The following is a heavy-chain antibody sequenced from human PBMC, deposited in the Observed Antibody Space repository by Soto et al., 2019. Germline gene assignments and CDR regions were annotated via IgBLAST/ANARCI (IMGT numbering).Heavy chain of an antibody. CDR3: ARRYSSGFDY. CDR2: IYYSGST. D-gene: IGHD6-19*01. V-gene: IGHV4-59*08. J-gene: IGHJ4*02. Sequence: QVQLQESGPGLVKPSETLSLTCTVSGGSINSYYWSWIRQPPGKGLEWIGYIYYSGSTKYNPSLKSRVTISVDTSKNQSSLNLSSVTAADTAVYYCARRYSSGFDYWGQGTLVTVSS. CDR1: GGSINSYY.